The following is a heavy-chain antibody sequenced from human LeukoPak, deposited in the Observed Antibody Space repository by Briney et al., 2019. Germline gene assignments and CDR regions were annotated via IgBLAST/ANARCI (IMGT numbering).Heavy chain of an antibody. CDR2: ISGSGGSM. CDR1: GFTFSGYA. Sequence: GGSLRLSCAASGFTFSGYAMNWVRQAPGKGLEWVSGISGSGGSMYYADSVKGRFTISRDNSKNTLYLQMNSLRAEDTAVYYCAKDLYGDYVVDYWGQGTLVTVSS. CDR3: AKDLYGDYVVDY. D-gene: IGHD4-17*01. V-gene: IGHV3-23*01. J-gene: IGHJ4*02.